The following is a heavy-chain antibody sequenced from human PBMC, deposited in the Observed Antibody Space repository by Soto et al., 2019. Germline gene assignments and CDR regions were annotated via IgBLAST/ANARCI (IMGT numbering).Heavy chain of an antibody. CDR3: ARGTSRSGTSDSYGMDV. Sequence: PSETLSLACAVYGGSFSGYYWSWIRQPPGKGLEWIGEINHSGSTNYNPSLKSRVTISVDTSKNQFSLKLSSVTAADTAVYYCARGTSRSGTSDSYGMDVWGQGTTVTVSS. D-gene: IGHD3-10*01. V-gene: IGHV4-34*01. CDR1: GGSFSGYY. J-gene: IGHJ6*02. CDR2: INHSGST.